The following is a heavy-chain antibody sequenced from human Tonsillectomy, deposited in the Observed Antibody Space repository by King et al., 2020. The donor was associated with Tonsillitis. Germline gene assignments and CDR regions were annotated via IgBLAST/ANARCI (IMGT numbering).Heavy chain of an antibody. J-gene: IGHJ6*02. CDR2: IYWNDDN. Sequence: ITLKESGPTLVKPTQTLTLTCTFSGFSLSTSGVGVGWIRQPPGKALEWLALIYWNDDNRYSPSLKSRLTITKDTTKNQVVLTMTNMDPVDTATYYCAHRSHQQHLYYYYYGMDVWGQGTTVTVSS. D-gene: IGHD2-2*01. V-gene: IGHV2-5*01. CDR1: GFSLSTSGVG. CDR3: AHRSHQQHLYYYYYGMDV.